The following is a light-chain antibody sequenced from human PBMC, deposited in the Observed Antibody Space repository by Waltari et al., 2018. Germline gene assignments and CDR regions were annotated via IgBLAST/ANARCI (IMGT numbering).Light chain of an antibody. CDR2: KAS. CDR1: QSINSW. CDR3: QQYNSFWT. Sequence: DIQMTQSPSTLSASVGDRVTITCRASQSINSWLAWYHQKPGKAPKLLINKASSLESGVPSRFSGSGAGTEFTLTISSLQPDDFATYYCQQYNSFWTFGQGTKVEIK. V-gene: IGKV1-5*03. J-gene: IGKJ1*01.